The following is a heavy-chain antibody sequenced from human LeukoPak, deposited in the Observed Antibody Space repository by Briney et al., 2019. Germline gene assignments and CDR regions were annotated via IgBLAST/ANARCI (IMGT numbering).Heavy chain of an antibody. CDR3: ARRGDLYGMDV. V-gene: IGHV5-51*01. CDR2: IYPGDSDT. Sequence: GESLKISCQCPGYSFTSYWIGWERQIPGKGLEWMGIIYPGDSDTRYSPSFQGQVTISADKSISTAYLQWSSLKASDTAMYYCARRGDLYGMDVWGKGTTVTVSS. D-gene: IGHD3-10*01. J-gene: IGHJ6*04. CDR1: GYSFTSYW.